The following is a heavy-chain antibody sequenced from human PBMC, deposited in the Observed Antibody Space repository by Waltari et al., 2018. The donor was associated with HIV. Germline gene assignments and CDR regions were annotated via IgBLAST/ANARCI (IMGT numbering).Heavy chain of an antibody. V-gene: IGHV4-39*01. J-gene: IGHJ5*02. CDR2: IYQSGVA. D-gene: IGHD1-26*01. CDR3: ARQDKGGKREELLTS. Sequence: QVHLRESGPALVKPWATLSLTCTVSTASINTASHYWAWVRQSPGKGPEWIASIYQSGVAYYSPSFKSRVTISVDKSKNEFYRKLRSVTASDSGVFFCARQDKGGKREELLTSWGPG. CDR1: TASINTASHY.